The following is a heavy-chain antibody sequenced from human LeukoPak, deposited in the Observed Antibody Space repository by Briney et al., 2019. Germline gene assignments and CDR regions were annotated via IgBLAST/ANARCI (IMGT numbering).Heavy chain of an antibody. V-gene: IGHV4-38-2*02. J-gene: IGHJ4*02. D-gene: IGHD1/OR15-1a*01. Sequence: PSETLSLTCTVSGYSISSGYYWGWIRQPPGKGLEWIGSIYHSGSTYYNPSLKSRVTISVDTSKNQFSLKLSSVTAADTAVYYCASSLIFLSEQPEDYFDYWGQGTLVTVSS. CDR2: IYHSGST. CDR3: ASSLIFLSEQPEDYFDY. CDR1: GYSISSGYY.